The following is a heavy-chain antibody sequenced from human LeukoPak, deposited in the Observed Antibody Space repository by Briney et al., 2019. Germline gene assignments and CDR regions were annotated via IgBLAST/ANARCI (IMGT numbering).Heavy chain of an antibody. Sequence: SETLSLTCTVSGGSISSGGYYWIWIRQHPGKGLEWFGYIYYSGSTYYNPSLKSRVTISVDTSKNQFSLKLSSVTAADTAVYYCARDGKGGYSHPEFDPWGQGTLVTVSS. J-gene: IGHJ5*02. CDR1: GGSISSGGYY. V-gene: IGHV4-31*03. CDR2: IYYSGST. CDR3: ARDGKGGYSHPEFDP. D-gene: IGHD5-18*01.